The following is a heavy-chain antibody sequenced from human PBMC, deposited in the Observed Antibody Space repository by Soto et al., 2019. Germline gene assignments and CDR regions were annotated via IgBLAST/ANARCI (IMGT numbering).Heavy chain of an antibody. CDR3: ARGTPASFHY. Sequence: QVQLVQSGAEVKKPGASVKVSCKASGYTFTSYDINWVRQATGQGLEWMGWMNPNSGNTGYAQKFQGRVTMTRSTSTSTAYMDLSSLRSEDTAIYYCARGTPASFHYWGQGTLVTVFS. J-gene: IGHJ4*02. V-gene: IGHV1-8*01. CDR1: GYTFTSYD. CDR2: MNPNSGNT.